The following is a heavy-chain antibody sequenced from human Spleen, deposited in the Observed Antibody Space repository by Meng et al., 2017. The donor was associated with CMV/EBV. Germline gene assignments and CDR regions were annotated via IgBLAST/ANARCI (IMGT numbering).Heavy chain of an antibody. Sequence: GGSLRLSCGVSGFTLSRNWMTWVRQAPGKGLEWVANIKEDGSAKNYVDFVKGRFTISRDNVKNSVYLQMNSLRAEDTAVYYCAKGLNSGLNYYYYGRDVWGQGTTVTVSS. V-gene: IGHV3-7*01. CDR3: AKGLNSGLNYYYYGRDV. D-gene: IGHD1-14*01. J-gene: IGHJ6*02. CDR1: GFTLSRNW. CDR2: IKEDGSAK.